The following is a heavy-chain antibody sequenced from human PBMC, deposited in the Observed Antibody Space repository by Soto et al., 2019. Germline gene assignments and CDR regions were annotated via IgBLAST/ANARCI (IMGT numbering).Heavy chain of an antibody. J-gene: IGHJ4*02. V-gene: IGHV3-30-3*01. D-gene: IGHD1-1*01. Sequence: LRLSCAASGFTFSSYAMHWVRQAPGKGLEWVAVISYDGSNKYYADSVKGRFTISRDNSKNTLYLQMNSLRAEDTAVYYCARDRDDGTFDYWGQGTLVTVSS. CDR2: ISYDGSNK. CDR3: ARDRDDGTFDY. CDR1: GFTFSSYA.